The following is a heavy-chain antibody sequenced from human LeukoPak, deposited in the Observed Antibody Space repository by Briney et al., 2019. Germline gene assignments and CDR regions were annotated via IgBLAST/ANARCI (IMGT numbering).Heavy chain of an antibody. J-gene: IGHJ3*02. V-gene: IGHV4-59*12. Sequence: TSETLSLTCTVSGGSISSYYWSWIRQPPGKGLEWIGYIYYSGSTNYNPSLKSRVTISVDTSKNQFSLKLSSVTAADTAMYYCARETDASGSYYDAFDIWGQGTLVTVSS. CDR2: IYYSGST. CDR1: GGSISSYY. CDR3: ARETDASGSYYDAFDI. D-gene: IGHD3-10*01.